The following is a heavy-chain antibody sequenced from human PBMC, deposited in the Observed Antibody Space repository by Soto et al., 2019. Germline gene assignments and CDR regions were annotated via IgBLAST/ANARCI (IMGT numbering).Heavy chain of an antibody. CDR2: ISTSGTTI. D-gene: IGHD3-10*01. CDR3: AQNGGSGTFYAFYY. J-gene: IGHJ4*02. V-gene: IGHV3-23*01. Sequence: SLRLSCVTSGFTFSSYAVRWVRQAPGKELAWVSAISTSGTTIYYADSVKGRFTISRDNSKNTLYLHMHSLRAEDTAVYFCAQNGGSGTFYAFYYWGQGTLVTVSS. CDR1: GFTFSSYA.